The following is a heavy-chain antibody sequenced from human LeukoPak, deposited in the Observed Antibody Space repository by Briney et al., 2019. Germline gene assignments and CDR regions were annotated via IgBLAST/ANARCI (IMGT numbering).Heavy chain of an antibody. CDR1: GDSISSYY. D-gene: IGHD3-22*01. CDR2: IYHSGST. V-gene: IGHV4-59*01. J-gene: IGHJ2*01. Sequence: SETLSLTCTVSGDSISSYYWSWIRQPPGKGLEWIGYIYHSGSTNYNPSLKSRATISVDTSKNQFSLKLSSVTAADTAVYYCARAIHYYDSSGYLPEDWYFDLWGRGTLVTVSS. CDR3: ARAIHYYDSSGYLPEDWYFDL.